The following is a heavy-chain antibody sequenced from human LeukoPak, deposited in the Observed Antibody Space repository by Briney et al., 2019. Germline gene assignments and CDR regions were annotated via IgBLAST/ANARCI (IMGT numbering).Heavy chain of an antibody. CDR1: GFTFSSYA. D-gene: IGHD3-22*01. Sequence: GGSLRLSCAASGFTFSSYAMSWVRQAPGKXXXXXXXXXGSGGSTYYADSVKGRFTISRDNSKNTLYLQMNSLRAEDTAVYYCAKADSSGWRDYYYGMDVWGKGTTVTVSS. V-gene: IGHV3-23*01. CDR2: XXGSGGST. CDR3: AKADSSGWRDYYYGMDV. J-gene: IGHJ6*04.